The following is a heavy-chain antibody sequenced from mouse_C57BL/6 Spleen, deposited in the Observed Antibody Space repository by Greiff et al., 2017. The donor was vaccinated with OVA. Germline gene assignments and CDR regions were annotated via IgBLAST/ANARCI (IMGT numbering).Heavy chain of an antibody. CDR3: ASSYYSNSGFDY. Sequence: EVQLQESGGGLVKPGGSLKLSCAASGFTFSSYAMSWVRQTPEKRLEWVATISDGGSYTYYPDNVKGRFTFSRDNAKNNLYLQMSHLKSEDTAMYYCASSYYSNSGFDYWGQGTTLTVSS. CDR1: GFTFSSYA. CDR2: ISDGGSYT. J-gene: IGHJ2*01. V-gene: IGHV5-4*01. D-gene: IGHD2-5*01.